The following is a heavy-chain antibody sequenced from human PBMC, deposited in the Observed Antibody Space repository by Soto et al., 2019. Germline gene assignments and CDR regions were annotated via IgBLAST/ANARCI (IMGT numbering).Heavy chain of an antibody. CDR1: GASISDYY. V-gene: IGHV4-59*01. CDR3: ASARYSATSYVDY. Sequence: PSETLSLTCSVSGASISDYYWTWIRQTPGKGLEWIGYVFYTGTTFYNPSLKSRVTMSMDTSKKRFSLEVTSVTAADTAIYYCASARYSATSYVDYWGQGILVTVSS. J-gene: IGHJ4*02. D-gene: IGHD5-12*01. CDR2: VFYTGTT.